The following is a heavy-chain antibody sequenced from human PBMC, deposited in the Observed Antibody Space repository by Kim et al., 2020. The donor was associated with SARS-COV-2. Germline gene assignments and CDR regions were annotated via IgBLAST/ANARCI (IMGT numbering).Heavy chain of an antibody. CDR1: GFTFSSYA. CDR3: AKAEYYDFWSGYYTGRQYYYYYMDV. CDR2: ISGSGGST. D-gene: IGHD3-3*01. J-gene: IGHJ6*03. V-gene: IGHV3-23*01. Sequence: GGALRLSCAASGFTFSSYAMSWVRQAPGKGLEWVSAISGSGGSTYYADSVKGRFTISRDNSKNTLYLQMNSLRAEDTAVYYCAKAEYYDFWSGYYTGRQYYYYYMDVWGKGTTVTVSS.